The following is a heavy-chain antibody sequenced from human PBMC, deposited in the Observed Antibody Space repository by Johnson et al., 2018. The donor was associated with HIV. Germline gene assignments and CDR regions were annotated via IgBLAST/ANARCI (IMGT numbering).Heavy chain of an antibody. V-gene: IGHV3-33*06. J-gene: IGHJ3*02. CDR1: GFTFSSYG. Sequence: QVQLVESGGGVVQPGRSLRLSCAASGFTFSSYGMHWVRQAPGKGLEWVAVIWYDGSNKYYADSVKGRFTICRDNSKNPLYLQMNSLRAEDTADYYCAKDLEWEYRSGAFDIWGQGTMVTVSS. CDR3: AKDLEWEYRSGAFDI. CDR2: IWYDGSNK. D-gene: IGHD3-3*01.